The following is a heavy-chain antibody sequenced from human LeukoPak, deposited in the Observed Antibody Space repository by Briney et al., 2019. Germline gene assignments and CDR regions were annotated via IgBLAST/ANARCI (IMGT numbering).Heavy chain of an antibody. CDR3: ARLGARVVVPAAIWFDP. Sequence: SETLSLTCTVSGGSISSYCWSWIRQPPGKGLEWIGYIYTSGSTNYNPSLKSRVTISVDTSKNQFSLKLSSVTAADTAVYYCARLGARVVVPAAIWFDPWGQGTLVTVSS. V-gene: IGHV4-4*09. CDR1: GGSISSYC. J-gene: IGHJ5*02. D-gene: IGHD2-2*01. CDR2: IYTSGST.